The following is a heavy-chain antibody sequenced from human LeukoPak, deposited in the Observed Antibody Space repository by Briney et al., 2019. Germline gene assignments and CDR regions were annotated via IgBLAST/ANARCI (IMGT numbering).Heavy chain of an antibody. CDR2: IYHSGST. D-gene: IGHD3-22*01. J-gene: IGHJ4*02. CDR1: GGSISSGGYS. Sequence: SETLSLTCAVSGGSISSGGYSWSWIRQPPGKGLEWIGYIYHSGSTYYNPSLKSRVTISVDRSKNQFSLKLSSVTAADTAVYYCARGLYRGLYDSSGYPFDYWGQGTLVTVSS. V-gene: IGHV4-30-2*01. CDR3: ARGLYRGLYDSSGYPFDY.